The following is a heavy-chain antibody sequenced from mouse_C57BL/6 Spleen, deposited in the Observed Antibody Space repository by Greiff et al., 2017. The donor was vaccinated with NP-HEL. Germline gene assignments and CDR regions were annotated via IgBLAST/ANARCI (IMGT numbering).Heavy chain of an antibody. CDR1: GYTFTSYW. D-gene: IGHD3-1*01. V-gene: IGHV1-50*01. Sequence: QVQLQQPGAELVKPGASVKLSCKASGYTFTSYWMQWVKQRPGQGLEWIGEIDPSDSYTNYNQKFKGKATLTVDTSSSTAYMQLSSLTSEDSAVYYCARSSRRGGYGAWFADWGQGTLVTGSA. J-gene: IGHJ3*01. CDR3: ARSSRRGGYGAWFAD. CDR2: IDPSDSYT.